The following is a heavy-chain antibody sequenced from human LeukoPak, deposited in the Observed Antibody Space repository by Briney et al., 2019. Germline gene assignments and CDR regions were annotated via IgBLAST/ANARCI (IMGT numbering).Heavy chain of an antibody. V-gene: IGHV3-23*01. J-gene: IGHJ6*03. Sequence: PGGSLRLSCAASGFTFSSYTFSTYAMSWVRRAPGKGLMWVSAGSGSGVSTYYADSVKGRFTISRDNSKNTLYLQMNGLRAEDTAVYYCAKGVEDSGIYYYYYMDVWGKGTTVTVSS. D-gene: IGHD2-15*01. CDR2: GSGSGVST. CDR3: AKGVEDSGIYYYYYMDV. CDR1: GFTFSSYTFSTYA.